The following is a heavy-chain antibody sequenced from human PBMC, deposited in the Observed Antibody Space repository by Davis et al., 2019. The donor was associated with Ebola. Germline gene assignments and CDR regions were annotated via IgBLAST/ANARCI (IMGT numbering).Heavy chain of an antibody. D-gene: IGHD6-13*01. J-gene: IGHJ4*02. Sequence: GESLKISCAASGFAFSNFAMHWVRQAPGKGLEFVSGITGNGGFTYYADSVKGRFTISRDNSNNTLYLQMNSLRPEDTAVYYCAKSISWSTNYFDYWGQGTLVTVSS. V-gene: IGHV3-64*02. CDR1: GFAFSNFA. CDR2: ITGNGGFT. CDR3: AKSISWSTNYFDY.